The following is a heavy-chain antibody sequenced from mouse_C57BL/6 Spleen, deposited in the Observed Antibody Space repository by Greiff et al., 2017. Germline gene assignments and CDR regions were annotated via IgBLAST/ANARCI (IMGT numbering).Heavy chain of an antibody. CDR3: ARLPYYCGSLDC. V-gene: IGHV1-69*01. D-gene: IGHD1-1*01. Sequence: QVQLQQSGAELVMPGASVKLSCKASGYTFTSYWKHWVKQRPGQGLGWIGEIDPSDSYTNYNQKFKGKSTLTVDKSSSTAYMQLSSLTSEDSAVYYCARLPYYCGSLDCWGQGTSVTVAS. CDR1: GYTFTSYW. CDR2: IDPSDSYT. J-gene: IGHJ4*01.